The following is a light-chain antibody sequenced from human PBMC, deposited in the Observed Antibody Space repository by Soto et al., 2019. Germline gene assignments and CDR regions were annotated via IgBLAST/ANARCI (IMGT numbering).Light chain of an antibody. CDR3: TSYTSSSTLDV. V-gene: IGLV2-14*01. Sequence: SVLTQPASVSGSPGQSITISCTGTSSDVGGYNYVSWYQQHPGKAPKLMIYEVSNRPLGVSNRFSGSKSGNTASLTISGLXAEDEADYYCTSYTSSSTLDVFGTGTKVTLL. CDR1: SSDVGGYNY. J-gene: IGLJ1*01. CDR2: EVS.